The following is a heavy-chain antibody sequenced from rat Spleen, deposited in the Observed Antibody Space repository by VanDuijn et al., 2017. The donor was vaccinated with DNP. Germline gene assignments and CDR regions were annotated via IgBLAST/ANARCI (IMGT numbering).Heavy chain of an antibody. D-gene: IGHD3-1*01. J-gene: IGHJ3*01. CDR1: GFIFSDHD. V-gene: IGHV5-22*01. CDR3: VRRGGKGLFSK. CDR2: ISYEGSSS. Sequence: EVQLVESGGGLVQPGRSLKLSCAASGFIFSDHDMAWVRQAPAKGLEWVASISYEGSSSYYGDSVKGRFIVSRDNAKNTLDLQMDSLRSEDTATYYCVRRGGKGLFSKWGQGTLVTVSS.